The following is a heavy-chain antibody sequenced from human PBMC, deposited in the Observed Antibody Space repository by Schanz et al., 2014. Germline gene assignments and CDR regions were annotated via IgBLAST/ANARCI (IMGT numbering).Heavy chain of an antibody. CDR1: GFTFSSYA. D-gene: IGHD2-2*01. CDR2: ISYDGRNK. J-gene: IGHJ4*02. Sequence: QVQLLQFGGGVVQPGRSLRLSCAASGFTFSSYAMHWVRQAPGKGLEWVAVISYDGRNKYYADSVKGRFTISRDNSKNTLYLQMNSLRAEDTAVYYCAKDLLYGAPMPLNHLDYWGQGTLVTVSS. V-gene: IGHV3-30-3*01. CDR3: AKDLLYGAPMPLNHLDY.